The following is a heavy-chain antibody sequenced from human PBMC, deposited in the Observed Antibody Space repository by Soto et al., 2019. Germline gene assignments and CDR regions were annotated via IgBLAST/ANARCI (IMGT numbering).Heavy chain of an antibody. CDR1: GFTFISYA. V-gene: IGHV3-23*01. CDR2: ISGGGDAT. Sequence: EVQLLESGGGLVQPGGSLRLSCAASGFTFISYAMNWVRQAPGKGLQWVSAISGGGDATFYADSVKGRFTNSRDNSRNTVTLQMNSLGADDTAVYYCARKVPGSTTRPDYWYFDLWGRGTLVTVSS. D-gene: IGHD3-10*01. J-gene: IGHJ2*01. CDR3: ARKVPGSTTRPDYWYFDL.